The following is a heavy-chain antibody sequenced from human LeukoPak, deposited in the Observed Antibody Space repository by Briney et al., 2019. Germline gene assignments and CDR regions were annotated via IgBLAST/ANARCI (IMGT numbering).Heavy chain of an antibody. CDR2: INSDGITT. V-gene: IGHV3-74*01. CDR3: ARTPYCSSTTCEDFGY. J-gene: IGHJ4*02. CDR1: GFTFSSYW. D-gene: IGHD2-2*01. Sequence: GGSLRLSCAASGFTFSSYWMHWVRQAPGKGLVWVSRINSDGITTNYADSVKGRSTISRDNAKNTLYLQMNSLRADDTAVYYCARTPYCSSTTCEDFGYWGQGTLVTVSS.